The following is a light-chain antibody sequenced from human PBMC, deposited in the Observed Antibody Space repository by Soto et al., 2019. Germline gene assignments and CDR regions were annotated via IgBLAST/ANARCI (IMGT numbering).Light chain of an antibody. CDR2: KAS. CDR1: QTLSSW. CDR3: QHYNSYAEA. Sequence: DIQMTQSPSTLSGSVGYRVTITCLASQTLSSWLAWYQQKPGKAPKLLIYKASTLKSGVPSRLSGSGSGTEFTLTISSLQPDDFATYYRQHYNSYAEAFVQWTK. V-gene: IGKV1-5*03. J-gene: IGKJ1*01.